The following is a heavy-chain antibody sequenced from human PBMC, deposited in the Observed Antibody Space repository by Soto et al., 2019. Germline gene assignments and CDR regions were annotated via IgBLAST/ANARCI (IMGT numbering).Heavy chain of an antibody. D-gene: IGHD3-22*01. CDR1: GFTFSSYG. Sequence: QVRLVESGGGVVQPGRSLRLSCAASGFTFSSYGMHWVRQAPGKGLEWVAVIWYDGSNKYYADSVKGRFTISRDNSKNTLYLQMNSLRAEDTAVYYCARDTDYYDSSGYSQAWGQGTLVTVSS. V-gene: IGHV3-33*01. J-gene: IGHJ5*02. CDR2: IWYDGSNK. CDR3: ARDTDYYDSSGYSQA.